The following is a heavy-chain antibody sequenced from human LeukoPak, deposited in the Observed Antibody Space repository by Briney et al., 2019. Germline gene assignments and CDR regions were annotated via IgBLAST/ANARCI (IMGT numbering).Heavy chain of an antibody. V-gene: IGHV4-34*01. CDR3: ARLWGSGWSFDY. CDR2: INHSGST. Sequence: SETLSLTCAVYGGSFSDYYWSWIRQPPGKGLEWIGEINHSGSTNYNPSLKSRVSISVDTSKNQFSLKLSSVTAADTAVYYCARLWGSGWSFDYWGQGTLVTVSS. CDR1: GGSFSDYY. J-gene: IGHJ4*02. D-gene: IGHD6-19*01.